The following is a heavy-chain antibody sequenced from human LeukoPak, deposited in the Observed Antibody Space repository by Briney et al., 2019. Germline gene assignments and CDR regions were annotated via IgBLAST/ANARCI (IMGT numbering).Heavy chain of an antibody. J-gene: IGHJ6*02. V-gene: IGHV1-24*01. CDR2: FDPEDGET. D-gene: IGHD3-3*01. CDR3: ATASAPFFGSGYSPLPQPHSPYGMDV. CDR1: GYTLTELS. Sequence: ASVKVSCKVSGYTLTELSMHWVRQAPGKGLEWMGGFDPEDGETIYAQKFQGRVTMTEDTSTDTAYMELSSLRSEDTAVYYCATASAPFFGSGYSPLPQPHSPYGMDVWGQGTTVTVSS.